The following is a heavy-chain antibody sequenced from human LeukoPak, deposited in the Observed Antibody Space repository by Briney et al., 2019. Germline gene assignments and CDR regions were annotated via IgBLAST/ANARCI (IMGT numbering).Heavy chain of an antibody. Sequence: PSQTLSLTCAVSGGSISSGGYSWSWIRQPPGKGLEWIGNIYHSGSTYYNPSLKSRVTISVDRSKNQFSLKLSSVTAADTAVYYCARAGTDYGDGNEYFDYWGQGTLVTVSS. CDR3: ARAGTDYGDGNEYFDY. D-gene: IGHD4-17*01. CDR1: GGSISSGGYS. CDR2: IYHSGST. V-gene: IGHV4-30-2*01. J-gene: IGHJ4*02.